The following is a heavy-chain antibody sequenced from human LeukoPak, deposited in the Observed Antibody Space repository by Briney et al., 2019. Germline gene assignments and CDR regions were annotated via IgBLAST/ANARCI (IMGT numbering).Heavy chain of an antibody. Sequence: SETLSLTCTVSGGSVSSHTYYWGWIRQPPGKGLEWIGSMHYIGSSYYNPSLKSRVTISIDTSKNQFSLKLSSVTAADTAVYYCARGSGLEPEDYWGQGTLLTVSS. CDR2: MHYIGSS. D-gene: IGHD6-25*01. CDR3: ARGSGLEPEDY. CDR1: GGSVSSHTYY. V-gene: IGHV4-39*07. J-gene: IGHJ4*02.